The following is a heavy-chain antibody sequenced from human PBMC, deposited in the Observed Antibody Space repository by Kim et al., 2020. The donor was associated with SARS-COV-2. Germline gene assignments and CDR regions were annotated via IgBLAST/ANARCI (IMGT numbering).Heavy chain of an antibody. CDR1: GFTFSSYG. D-gene: IGHD3-16*01. V-gene: IGHV3-33*06. Sequence: GGSLRLSCAASGFTFSSYGMHWVRQAPGKGLEWVAVIWYDGSNKYYADSVKGRFTISRDNSKNTLHLQMNSLRAEDTAVYYCAKEASGAYIDCWGQGTLVTVSS. CDR2: IWYDGSNK. CDR3: AKEASGAYIDC. J-gene: IGHJ4*02.